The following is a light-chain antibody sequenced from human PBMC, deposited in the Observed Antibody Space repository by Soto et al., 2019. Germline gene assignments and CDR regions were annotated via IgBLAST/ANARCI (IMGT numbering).Light chain of an antibody. CDR2: DAS. Sequence: IVLTQSPDTLSLSPGERATLSCRASQSVRSERLAWYQQKPGQAPRLVIFDASFRATGFPQRFSGSGSGTDFTLTITRLEPEDFEVYYCQQYDVLPITLGLGTRLEIK. CDR1: QSVRSER. V-gene: IGKV3-20*01. J-gene: IGKJ5*01. CDR3: QQYDVLPIT.